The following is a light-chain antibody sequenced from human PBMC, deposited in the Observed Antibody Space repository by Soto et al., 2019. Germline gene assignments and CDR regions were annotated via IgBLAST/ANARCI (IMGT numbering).Light chain of an antibody. V-gene: IGLV2-14*01. Sequence: QSALTQPASVSGSPGQSITISCTGTSSDVGGYNYVSWYQQHPGKAPKLMIYDVSNRPSGVSNRFSGSKSGNTASLTISGLQPEDEADYYCSSYTSSSTVFGTGTKLTVL. CDR2: DVS. CDR1: SSDVGGYNY. CDR3: SSYTSSSTV. J-gene: IGLJ1*01.